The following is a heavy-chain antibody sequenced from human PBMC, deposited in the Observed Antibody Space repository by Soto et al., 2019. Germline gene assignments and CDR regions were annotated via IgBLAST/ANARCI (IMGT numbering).Heavy chain of an antibody. CDR2: ISAHNGNT. J-gene: IGHJ4*02. D-gene: IGHD1-1*01. CDR3: ARGRYGDY. Sequence: QGHLVQSGAEVQKPGASVKVSCKGSGYGFTTYGITWVRQAPGQGLEWMAWISAHNGNTNYAQKLQGRVTVTRDTSTSTAYMELRSLRSDGTAVYYCARGRYGDYWGQGALVTVSS. V-gene: IGHV1-18*01. CDR1: GYGFTTYG.